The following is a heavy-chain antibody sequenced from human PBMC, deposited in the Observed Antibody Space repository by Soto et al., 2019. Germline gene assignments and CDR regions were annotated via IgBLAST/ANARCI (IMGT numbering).Heavy chain of an antibody. CDR1: GGSFSGYY. V-gene: IGHV4-34*01. D-gene: IGHD3-22*01. CDR3: ARCRSGYYYRYSYFDY. J-gene: IGHJ4*02. CDR2: INNSEST. Sequence: PSETLSLTCAVYGGSFSGYYWSWIRQPPGKGLEVIGKINNSESTNYNQTLKSRVTIAVDTTKNQFSMKLSSVTAADAAVYYWARCRSGYYYRYSYFDYWGQGTLVTVSS.